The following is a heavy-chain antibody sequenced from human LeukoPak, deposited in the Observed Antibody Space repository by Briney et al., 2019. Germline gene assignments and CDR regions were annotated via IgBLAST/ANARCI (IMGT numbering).Heavy chain of an antibody. Sequence: ASVKVSCKASGYTFTGYYMHWVRQAPGQGLEWMGWINPNSGGTNYAQKLQGRGTMTRDTSISTAYMELSRLRSDDTAVYYCARDLVGETGGPQYYFDYWGQGTLVTVSS. CDR3: ARDLVGETGGPQYYFDY. V-gene: IGHV1-2*02. D-gene: IGHD3-10*01. CDR1: GYTFTGYY. J-gene: IGHJ4*02. CDR2: INPNSGGT.